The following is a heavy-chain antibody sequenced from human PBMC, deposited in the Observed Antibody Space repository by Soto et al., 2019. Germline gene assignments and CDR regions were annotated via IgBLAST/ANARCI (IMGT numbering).Heavy chain of an antibody. J-gene: IGHJ6*03. CDR1: GGSFSGYY. Sequence: SDTLSLTCAVYGGSFSGYYWSWIRQPPGKGLEWIGEINHSGSTNYNPSLKSRVTISVDTSKNQFSLKLSSVTAADTAVYYCARVNCSGGSCYFKDCYYMDVWGKGTTVTVSS. D-gene: IGHD2-15*01. V-gene: IGHV4-34*01. CDR3: ARVNCSGGSCYFKDCYYMDV. CDR2: INHSGST.